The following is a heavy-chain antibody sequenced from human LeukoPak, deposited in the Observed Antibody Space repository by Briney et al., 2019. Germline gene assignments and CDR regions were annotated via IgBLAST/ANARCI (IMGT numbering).Heavy chain of an antibody. J-gene: IGHJ4*02. CDR3: ARTPRYDFWSGYLFDY. CDR1: GYTFTTYG. V-gene: IGHV1-18*01. CDR2: ISAYTGDT. D-gene: IGHD3-3*01. Sequence: ASVKVSCKASGYTFTTYGVGWVRQAPGQGLEWMGWISAYTGDTSYAQKLQGRVTMTTDTSTSTAYMELRSLRSDHTAVYYCARTPRYDFWSGYLFDYCGQGALVTVSS.